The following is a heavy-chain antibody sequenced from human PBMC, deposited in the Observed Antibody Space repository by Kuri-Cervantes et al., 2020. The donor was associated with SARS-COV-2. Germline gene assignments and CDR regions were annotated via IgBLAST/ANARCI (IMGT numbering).Heavy chain of an antibody. D-gene: IGHD2-15*01. Sequence: GESLKISCAASGFSFSDYYMIWIRQAPGKGLEWVSYISSSTTYTNHANSVKGRFTISRDNAKNSLYLHIDSLRAEDSAVYSCARGGLCSGGSCYHYSYYMDVWGKGTTVTVSS. CDR1: GFSFSDYY. CDR3: ARGGLCSGGSCYHYSYYMDV. V-gene: IGHV3-11*06. CDR2: ISSSTTYT. J-gene: IGHJ6*03.